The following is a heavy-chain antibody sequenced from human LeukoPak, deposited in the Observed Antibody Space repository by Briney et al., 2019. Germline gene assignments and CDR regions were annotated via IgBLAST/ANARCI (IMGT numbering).Heavy chain of an antibody. J-gene: IGHJ5*02. Sequence: GASVKVSCKASGGTFSSYAISWVRQAPGQGLEWMGGIIPIFGTANYAQKFRGRVTITADKSTSTAYMELSSLRSEDTAVYYCARDGSGYPNRNWFDPWGQGTLVTVSS. D-gene: IGHD5-12*01. V-gene: IGHV1-69*06. CDR3: ARDGSGYPNRNWFDP. CDR2: IIPIFGTA. CDR1: GGTFSSYA.